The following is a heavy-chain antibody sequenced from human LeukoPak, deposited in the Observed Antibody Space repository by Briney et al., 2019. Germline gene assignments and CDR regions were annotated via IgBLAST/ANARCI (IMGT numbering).Heavy chain of an antibody. V-gene: IGHV4-4*07. Sequence: PSETLSLTCTGSGGSISSYYWSWIRQPAGKGLEWIGRIYTSGSTNYNPSLKSRVTMSVDTSKNQFSLKLSSVTAADTAVYYCAAPLPPLGFDPWGQGTLVTVSS. J-gene: IGHJ5*02. CDR3: AAPLPPLGFDP. CDR2: IYTSGST. CDR1: GGSISSYY.